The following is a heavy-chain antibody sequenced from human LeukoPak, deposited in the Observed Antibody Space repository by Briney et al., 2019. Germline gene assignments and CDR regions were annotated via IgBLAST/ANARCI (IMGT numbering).Heavy chain of an antibody. Sequence: SETLSLTCTVSGGSISSGTYYWSWIRQHPGKGLEWIGYIYYSGSTYYNPSLKSRVTISVDTSKNQFSLKLSSVTAADTAVYYCAREENYDSTNYFDYWGQGTLVTVSS. CDR1: GGSISSGTYY. CDR3: AREENYDSTNYFDY. D-gene: IGHD3-10*01. V-gene: IGHV4-31*03. J-gene: IGHJ4*02. CDR2: IYYSGST.